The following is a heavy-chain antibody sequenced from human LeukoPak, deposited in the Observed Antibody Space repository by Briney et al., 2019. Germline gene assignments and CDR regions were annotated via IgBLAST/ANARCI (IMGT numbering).Heavy chain of an antibody. Sequence: GASVKVSCKASGYTFTSYAMHWVRQAPGQGLEWMGWISAYNGNTNYAQKLQGRVTMTTDTSTSTAYMELRSLRSDDTAVYYCARDRWFGFPDVWGQGTTVTVSS. J-gene: IGHJ6*02. CDR3: ARDRWFGFPDV. V-gene: IGHV1-18*04. CDR1: GYTFTSYA. D-gene: IGHD3-10*01. CDR2: ISAYNGNT.